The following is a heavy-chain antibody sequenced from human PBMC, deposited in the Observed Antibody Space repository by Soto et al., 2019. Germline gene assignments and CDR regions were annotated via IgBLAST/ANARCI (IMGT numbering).Heavy chain of an antibody. V-gene: IGHV3-30*18. Sequence: QVQLVESGGGVVQPGRSLRLSCAASGFTFSSYDMHWVRQAPGKGLEWVAVISYDGSNKYYADSVKGRFTISRDNSKNTLYLQMNSLRAEDTAVYYWAKDRQGSYFDLWGRGTLVTVSS. CDR3: AKDRQGSYFDL. CDR1: GFTFSSYD. D-gene: IGHD6-6*01. J-gene: IGHJ2*01. CDR2: ISYDGSNK.